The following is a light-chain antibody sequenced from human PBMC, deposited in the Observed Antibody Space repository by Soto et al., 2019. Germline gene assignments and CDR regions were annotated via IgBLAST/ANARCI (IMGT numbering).Light chain of an antibody. CDR2: AAS. CDR1: QSISSY. CDR3: QQYGRSPRT. Sequence: DIQMTQSPSSLSASVGDRVTITCRASQSISSYLNWYQQKPGKAPKLLIYAASSLQSGVPSRFSGSGSGTEFTLTISRLEPEDFAVYYCQQYGRSPRTFGQGTKVDI. V-gene: IGKV1-39*01. J-gene: IGKJ1*01.